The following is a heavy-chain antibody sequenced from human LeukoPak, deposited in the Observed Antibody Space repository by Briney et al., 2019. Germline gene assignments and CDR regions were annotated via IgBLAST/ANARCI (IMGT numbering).Heavy chain of an antibody. CDR1: GFTFSSYE. J-gene: IGHJ4*02. Sequence: GGSLRLSCAASGFTFSSYEMNWVRQAPGKGLEWVSYISSSGSTIYYADSVKGRFTISRDNAKNSLYLQVNSLRAEDTAVYYCARSSNSGWLSIDYWGQGTLVTVSS. V-gene: IGHV3-48*03. D-gene: IGHD1-26*01. CDR2: ISSSGSTI. CDR3: ARSSNSGWLSIDY.